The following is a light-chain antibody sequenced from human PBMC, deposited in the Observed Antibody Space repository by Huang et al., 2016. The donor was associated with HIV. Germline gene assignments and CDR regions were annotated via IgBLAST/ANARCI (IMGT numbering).Light chain of an antibody. V-gene: IGKV3-15*01. J-gene: IGKJ2*01. CDR1: ESILRN. Sequence: VMTQSPATLSVSPGERATLSCRASESILRNLAWYQQRPGQPPSLLIYEASVRLPGIPDRFRGSGSGTEFSLTISSLQSEDFAVYYCQQYNKWPPYTYGQGTKLEIK. CDR2: EAS. CDR3: QQYNKWPPYT.